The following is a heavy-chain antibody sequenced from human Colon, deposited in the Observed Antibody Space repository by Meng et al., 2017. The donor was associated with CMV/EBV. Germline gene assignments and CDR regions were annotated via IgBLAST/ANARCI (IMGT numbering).Heavy chain of an antibody. J-gene: IGHJ4*02. V-gene: IGHV4-39*07. Sequence: QVHLQESGPGLVKPSETLSLTCTVSGGSISSSTYDWGWIRQTPGKGLEWIGNIYYSGYTYYNPSLKSRLTISVDTSKNQFSLKLTSVTAADTAVYYCATDYGDYYFDRWGQGTLVTVSS. CDR1: GGSISSSTYD. CDR2: IYYSGYT. CDR3: ATDYGDYYFDR. D-gene: IGHD4-17*01.